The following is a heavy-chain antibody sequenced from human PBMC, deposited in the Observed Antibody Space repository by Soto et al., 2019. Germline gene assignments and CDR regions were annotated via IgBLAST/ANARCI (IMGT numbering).Heavy chain of an antibody. CDR3: ASLVSLYYYYGMDV. V-gene: IGHV3-21*01. CDR1: GFTFSSYS. D-gene: IGHD2-2*01. Sequence: GGSLRLSCAASGFTFSSYSMNWVRQAPGKGLEWVSSISSSSSHIYYADSVKGRFTISRDNAKNSLYLQMNSLRAEDTAVYYCASLVSLYYYYGMDVWGQGTTVTVSS. CDR2: ISSSSSHI. J-gene: IGHJ6*02.